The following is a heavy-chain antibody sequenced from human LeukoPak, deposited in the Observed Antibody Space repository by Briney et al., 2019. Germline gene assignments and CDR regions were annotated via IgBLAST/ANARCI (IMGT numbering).Heavy chain of an antibody. V-gene: IGHV4-59*08. CDR3: ARATTLLDSSGYYPDY. CDR2: IYYSGST. Sequence: SETLSLTCNVSGGSISSYYWSWIRQPPGKGLEWIGYIYYSGSTNYNPSLKSRVTISVDTSKNQFSLKLSSVTAADTAVYYCARATTLLDSSGYYPDYWSQGTLVTVSS. CDR1: GGSISSYY. D-gene: IGHD3-22*01. J-gene: IGHJ4*02.